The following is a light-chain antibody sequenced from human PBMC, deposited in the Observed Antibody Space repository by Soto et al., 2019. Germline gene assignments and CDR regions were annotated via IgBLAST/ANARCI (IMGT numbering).Light chain of an antibody. Sequence: AIQMTQSPSSLSASVGDRVTITCRASQVIRNDLGWYQQKPGKAPKLLIYGASNLQSGVPSRFSGSGSGTGSTLTITVLLPEDVPPYDGQHDHNCPWTFGRGTKVDSK. CDR3: QHDHNCPWT. CDR2: GAS. J-gene: IGKJ1*01. CDR1: QVIRND. V-gene: IGKV1-6*01.